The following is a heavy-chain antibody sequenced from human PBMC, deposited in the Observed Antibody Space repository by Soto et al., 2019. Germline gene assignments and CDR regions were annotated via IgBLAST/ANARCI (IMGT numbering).Heavy chain of an antibody. CDR3: ARGTYYDFWSGYYTTADFDY. Sequence: GGSLRLSCAASGFTFSSYWMHWVRQAPGKGLVWVSRINSDGSSTSYADSVKGRFTISRDNAKNTLYLQMNSLRAEDTAVYYCARGTYYDFWSGYYTTADFDYWGQGTLVTVSS. CDR1: GFTFSSYW. J-gene: IGHJ4*02. D-gene: IGHD3-3*01. V-gene: IGHV3-74*01. CDR2: INSDGSST.